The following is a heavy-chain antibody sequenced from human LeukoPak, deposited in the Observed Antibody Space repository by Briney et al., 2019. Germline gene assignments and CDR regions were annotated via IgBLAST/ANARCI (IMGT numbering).Heavy chain of an antibody. V-gene: IGHV4-59*01. J-gene: IGHJ4*02. CDR2: IYYSGST. D-gene: IGHD4-11*01. CDR3: ARGPTVTTVDY. CDR1: GGSISSYY. Sequence: PSETLSLTCTVSGGSISSYYWSWIRQPPGKGLEWIGYIYYSGSTNYNPSLKSRVTISVDTSKNQFSLKLSSVIAADTAVYYCARGPTVTTVDYWGQGTLVTVSS.